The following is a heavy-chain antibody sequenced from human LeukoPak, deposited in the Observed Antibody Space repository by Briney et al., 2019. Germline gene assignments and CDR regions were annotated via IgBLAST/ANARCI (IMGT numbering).Heavy chain of an antibody. CDR1: GFTFSSYA. CDR2: ISDSGSST. Sequence: GESLRLSCAASGFTFSSYAVSWVRQAPGKGLEWVSAISDSGSSTFYADSVKGRFTISRDNSKNTLYLQMNSLRAEDTAVYSCVIQVTVTNNAFDIWGQGTMVTVSS. J-gene: IGHJ3*02. V-gene: IGHV3-23*01. D-gene: IGHD4-17*01. CDR3: VIQVTVTNNAFDI.